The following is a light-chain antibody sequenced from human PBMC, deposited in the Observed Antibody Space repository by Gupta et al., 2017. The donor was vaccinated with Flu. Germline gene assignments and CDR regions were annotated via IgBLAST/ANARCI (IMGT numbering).Light chain of an antibody. Sequence: DIVMTQSPDSLTVSLGERATINCKSSQSVLYSSNNKNYLAWYQQKAGQPPNLLIYWASTRESGVPDRFSGSGSGTDFTLTISSLQAEDVAVYYCQQYYSTPPTFGGGTKVEIK. CDR1: QSVLYSSNNKNY. CDR3: QQYYSTPPT. V-gene: IGKV4-1*01. J-gene: IGKJ4*01. CDR2: WAS.